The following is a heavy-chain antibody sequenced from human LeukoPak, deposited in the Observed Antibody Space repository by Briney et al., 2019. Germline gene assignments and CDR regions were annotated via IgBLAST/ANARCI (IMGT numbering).Heavy chain of an antibody. Sequence: GGSLRLSCAASGVTFSSYSMNWARQAPGKGLEWVSYISSSSSTIYYADSVKGRFTISRDNAKNSLYLQMNSLRAEDTAVYYCAKVYHVFWSGYLDFWGQGTLVTVSS. V-gene: IGHV3-48*04. D-gene: IGHD3-3*01. CDR2: ISSSSSTI. J-gene: IGHJ4*02. CDR3: AKVYHVFWSGYLDF. CDR1: GVTFSSYS.